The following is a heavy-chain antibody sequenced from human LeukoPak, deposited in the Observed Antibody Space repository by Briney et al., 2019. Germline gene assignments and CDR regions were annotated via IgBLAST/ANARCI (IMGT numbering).Heavy chain of an antibody. CDR1: EFTFSSYS. Sequence: GGSLRLSCAASEFTFSSYSMNWVRQAPGKGLEWVSYISGSSSYIYYADSVKGRFTISRDNSKNTLYLQMNSLRAEDTAVYYCAKGESIERRVNDAFDIWGQGTMVTVSS. D-gene: IGHD1-1*01. CDR2: ISGSSSYI. J-gene: IGHJ3*02. CDR3: AKGESIERRVNDAFDI. V-gene: IGHV3-21*01.